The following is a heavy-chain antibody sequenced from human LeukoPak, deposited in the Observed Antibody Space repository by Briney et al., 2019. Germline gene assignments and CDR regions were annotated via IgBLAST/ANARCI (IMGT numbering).Heavy chain of an antibody. Sequence: SETLSLTCAVYGGSFSGYCWSWLRQPPGKGLEWIGEINHSGSTNYNPSLKSRVTISVDTSKNQFSLKLSSVTAADTAVYYCARSAAAGRIVATFDYWGQGTLVTVSS. V-gene: IGHV4-34*01. CDR3: ARSAAAGRIVATFDY. D-gene: IGHD5-12*01. J-gene: IGHJ4*02. CDR1: GGSFSGYC. CDR2: INHSGST.